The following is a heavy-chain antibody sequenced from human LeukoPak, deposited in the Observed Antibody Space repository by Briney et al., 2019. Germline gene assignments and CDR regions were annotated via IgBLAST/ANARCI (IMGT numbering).Heavy chain of an antibody. D-gene: IGHD2-8*02. CDR1: GFTFSSYS. CDR2: ISSSSSTI. J-gene: IGHJ4*02. V-gene: IGHV3-48*02. CDR3: ARGGSILVVYEDHFDY. Sequence: GGSLRLSCAASGFTFSSYSTNWVRQAPGKGLEWVSYISSSSSTIYYADSVKGRFTISRDNAKNSLYLQMNSLRDEDTAVYYCARGGSILVVYEDHFDYWGQGTLVTVSS.